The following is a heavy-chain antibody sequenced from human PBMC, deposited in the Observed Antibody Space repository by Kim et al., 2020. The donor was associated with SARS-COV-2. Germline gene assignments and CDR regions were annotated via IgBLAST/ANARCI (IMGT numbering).Heavy chain of an antibody. Sequence: GGSLRLSCAASGFTFSSYAMSWVRQAPGKGLEWVSAISGSGGSTYYADSVKGRFTISRDNSKNTLYLQMNSLRAEATAVYYCAKDAGSRSKLNWFDPWGQGTLVTVSS. J-gene: IGHJ5*02. D-gene: IGHD3-10*01. CDR3: AKDAGSRSKLNWFDP. CDR2: ISGSGGST. V-gene: IGHV3-23*01. CDR1: GFTFSSYA.